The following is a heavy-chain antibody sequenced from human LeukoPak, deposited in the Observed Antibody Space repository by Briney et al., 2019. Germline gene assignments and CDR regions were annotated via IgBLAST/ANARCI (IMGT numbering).Heavy chain of an antibody. CDR1: GGSFSGYY. CDR3: ARSEGIAARFRY. V-gene: IGHV4-34*01. D-gene: IGHD6-6*01. Sequence: SETLSLTCAVYGGSFSGYYWSWIRQPPGKGLEWIGEINHSGSTNYNPSLKSRVTISVDTSKNQFSLKLSFVTAADTAVYYCARSEGIAARFRYWGQGTLVTVSS. J-gene: IGHJ4*02. CDR2: INHSGST.